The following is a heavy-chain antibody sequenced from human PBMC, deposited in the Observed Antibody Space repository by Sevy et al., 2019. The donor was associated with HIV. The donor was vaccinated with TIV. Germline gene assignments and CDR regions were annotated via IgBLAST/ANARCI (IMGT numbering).Heavy chain of an antibody. CDR2: FIPMFDTA. V-gene: IGHV1-69*13. D-gene: IGHD3-22*01. CDR3: ASSYYESSGYSPLYYYGMDV. Sequence: ASVKVSCKASGGTFSNYAISWVRQAPGQGLEWMGGFIPMFDTANSAQKFQGRVTLTADGSTSTAYMGLSSLGSEDTAVYYCASSYYESSGYSPLYYYGMDVWGQGTTVTVSS. J-gene: IGHJ6*02. CDR1: GGTFSNYA.